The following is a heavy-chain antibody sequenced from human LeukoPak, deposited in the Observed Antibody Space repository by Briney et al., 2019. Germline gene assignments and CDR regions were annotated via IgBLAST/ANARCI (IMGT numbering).Heavy chain of an antibody. CDR2: IYPGDSDT. CDR3: ARVGGFSRNWFDS. V-gene: IGHV5-51*01. D-gene: IGHD3-3*02. Sequence: GESLKISCKGSGYSFASYWISWVRQMPGKGLEWVGSIYPGDSDTRYSPSFRGQVTISGDKSISTAYLQWVSLKASDTAMYYCARVGGFSRNWFDSWGQGTLVTVSS. CDR1: GYSFASYW. J-gene: IGHJ5*01.